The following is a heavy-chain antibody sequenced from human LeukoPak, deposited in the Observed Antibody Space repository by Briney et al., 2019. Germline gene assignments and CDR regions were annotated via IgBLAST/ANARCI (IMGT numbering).Heavy chain of an antibody. J-gene: IGHJ4*02. V-gene: IGHV3-53*05. D-gene: IGHD2-2*01. CDR1: GFTVSSNY. CDR3: AKDRSREVPAAFGSPFDY. CDR2: IYSDGST. Sequence: GGSLRLSCAASGFTVSSNYMNWVRQAPGKGLEWVSVIYSDGSTYYADSVKGRFTVSRDNYKNTLFVQLSYLRAEDTAIYYCAKDRSREVPAAFGSPFDYWGQGILVTVSS.